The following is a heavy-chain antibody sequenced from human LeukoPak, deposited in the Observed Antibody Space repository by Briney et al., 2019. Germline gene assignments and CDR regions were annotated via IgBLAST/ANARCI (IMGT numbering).Heavy chain of an antibody. CDR3: ARDETYYDSSGYRY. Sequence: GGSLRLSCAASGFTFDDYAMHWVRQAPGKGLEWVSGISWNSGSIGYADSVKGRFTISRDNAKNSLYLQMNSLRAEDTAVYYCARDETYYDSSGYRYWGQGALVTVSS. CDR2: ISWNSGSI. J-gene: IGHJ4*02. CDR1: GFTFDDYA. V-gene: IGHV3-9*01. D-gene: IGHD3-22*01.